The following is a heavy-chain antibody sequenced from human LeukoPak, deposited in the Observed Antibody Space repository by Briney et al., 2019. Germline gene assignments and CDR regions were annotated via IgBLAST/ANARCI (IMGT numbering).Heavy chain of an antibody. V-gene: IGHV1-18*01. CDR1: GYTFTSYG. Sequence: ASVKVSCKASGYTFTSYGISWVRQAPGQGLEWMGWISAYNGNTNYAQKLQGRVTMTTDTSMSTAYMELRSLRSDDTAVYYCARAFLTMVRGVIITYIFDYWGQGTLVTVSS. D-gene: IGHD3-10*01. J-gene: IGHJ4*02. CDR2: ISAYNGNT. CDR3: ARAFLTMVRGVIITYIFDY.